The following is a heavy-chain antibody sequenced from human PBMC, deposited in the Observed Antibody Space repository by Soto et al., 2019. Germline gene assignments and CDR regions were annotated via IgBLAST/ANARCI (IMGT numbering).Heavy chain of an antibody. V-gene: IGHV1-69*13. CDR2: IIPIFSTA. D-gene: IGHD4-17*01. CDR1: GGTFSSYA. Sequence: SVKVSCKASGGTFSSYAISWVRQAPGQGLEWMGGIIPIFSTANYAQKFQGRVTITADESTSTAYMELSSLRSEDTAVYYCARAKDDYGDYDYDAFDIWGQGTMVTVSS. J-gene: IGHJ3*02. CDR3: ARAKDDYGDYDYDAFDI.